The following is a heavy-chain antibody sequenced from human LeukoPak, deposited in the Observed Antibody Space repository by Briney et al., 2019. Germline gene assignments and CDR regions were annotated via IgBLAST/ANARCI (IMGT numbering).Heavy chain of an antibody. CDR2: ISGSGVST. Sequence: GGSLRLSCAASGFRFSSYAMSWVRQAPGKGLEWVSAISGSGVSTYYADSVKGRFTISRDNAKNSLYLQMNSLKAEDTAVYYCARDHVGALDYWGQGTLVTVSS. D-gene: IGHD1-26*01. CDR3: ARDHVGALDY. V-gene: IGHV3-23*01. J-gene: IGHJ4*02. CDR1: GFRFSSYA.